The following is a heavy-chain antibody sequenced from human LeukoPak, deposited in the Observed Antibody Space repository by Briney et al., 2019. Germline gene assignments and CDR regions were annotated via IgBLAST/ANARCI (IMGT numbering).Heavy chain of an antibody. J-gene: IGHJ4*02. V-gene: IGHV3-53*01. CDR3: ARGGYSSRVLTDY. D-gene: IGHD6-13*01. CDR2: FYAGGST. CDR1: DFAVSNNY. Sequence: GGSLRLSREASDFAVSNNYINWVRQVPGKGLEWVSGFYAGGSTFYADSVKGRFTISRDTSKNTVYLQMNSLRAEDTAVYFCARGGYSSRVLTDYWGQGTLVTVSS.